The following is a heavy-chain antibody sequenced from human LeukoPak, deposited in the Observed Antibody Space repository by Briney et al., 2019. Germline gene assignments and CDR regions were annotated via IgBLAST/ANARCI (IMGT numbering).Heavy chain of an antibody. D-gene: IGHD6-13*01. J-gene: IGHJ4*02. CDR1: GGSISSGDHY. CDR3: ATCGGGIAAAGSLDY. CDR2: IYYSGST. V-gene: IGHV4-30-4*01. Sequence: PSETLSLTCTVSGGSISSGDHYWSWIRQPPGKGLEWIGYIYYSGSTYYNPSLKSRVTISVDTSKNQFSLKLSSVTAADTAVYYCATCGGGIAAAGSLDYWGQGTLVTVSS.